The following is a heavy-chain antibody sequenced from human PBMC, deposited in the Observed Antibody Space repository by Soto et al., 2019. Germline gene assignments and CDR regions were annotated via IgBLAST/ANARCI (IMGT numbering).Heavy chain of an antibody. CDR2: INPNSGGT. CDR1: GYTFTGYY. V-gene: IGHV1-2*04. J-gene: IGHJ6*03. CDR3: ARDGLGLYYDFWSGYYQGETSKYYYYMDV. D-gene: IGHD3-3*01. Sequence: ASVKVSCKASGYTFTGYYMHWVRQAPGQGLEWMGWINPNSGGTNYAQKFQGWVTMTRDTSISTAYMELSRLRSDDTAAYCCARDGLGLYYDFWSGYYQGETSKYYYYMDVWGKGTTVTVSS.